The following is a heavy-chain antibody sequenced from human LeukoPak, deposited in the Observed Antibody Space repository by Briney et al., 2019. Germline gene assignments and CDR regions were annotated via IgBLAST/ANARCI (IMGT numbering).Heavy chain of an antibody. CDR2: ISYDGSNK. CDR3: AKGRLYFDY. D-gene: IGHD3-22*01. CDR1: GFTFSSYG. V-gene: IGHV3-30*18. Sequence: GGSLRLSCAASGFTFSSYGMHWVRQAPGKGLEWVAVISYDGSNKYYADSVKGRFTISRDNSKNTLYLQMNSRRGVDTAVYYCAKGRLYFDYWGQGTLVTVSS. J-gene: IGHJ4*02.